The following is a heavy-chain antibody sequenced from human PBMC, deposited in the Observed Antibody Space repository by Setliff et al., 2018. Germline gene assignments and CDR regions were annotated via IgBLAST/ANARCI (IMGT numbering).Heavy chain of an antibody. V-gene: IGHV3-20*04. D-gene: IGHD3-10*01. J-gene: IGHJ5*02. CDR2: INRNGGRI. Sequence: GGSLRLSCAASGFTFDDYVMTWVRQAPGKGLEWVSDINRNGGRIGYADSLKGRFTISRDNAKDSLYLQMNSLRAEDTAMYYCARWGSLGSWGRGTLVTVSS. CDR3: ARWGSLGS. CDR1: GFTFDDYV.